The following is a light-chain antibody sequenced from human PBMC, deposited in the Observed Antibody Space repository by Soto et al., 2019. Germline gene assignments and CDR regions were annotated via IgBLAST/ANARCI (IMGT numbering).Light chain of an antibody. Sequence: EIVLTQSPATLSVSPGEGATLSCRVSQSVSSNLAWYQQKPGQAPRLLIYDASTRATGIPARFSGSGSGTEFTLTISSLKSEDFAVYYCQQYNNWPPWTFGQGPNVDIK. V-gene: IGKV3-15*01. CDR2: DAS. CDR3: QQYNNWPPWT. J-gene: IGKJ1*01. CDR1: QSVSSN.